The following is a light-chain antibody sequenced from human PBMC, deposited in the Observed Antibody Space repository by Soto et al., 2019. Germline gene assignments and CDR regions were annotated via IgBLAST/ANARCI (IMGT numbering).Light chain of an antibody. CDR2: DAS. CDR1: QSVSSS. CDR3: KQRRSWPLT. J-gene: IGKJ4*01. V-gene: IGKV3-11*01. Sequence: EIVLTQSPATLSLSPGETATLSCRASQSVSSSLAWYQQKPGQTPRLLIYDASNRATGIPARFSGSGSGTDFTLTVSSLEPEDFAVYYCKQRRSWPLTFGGGTKVEIQ.